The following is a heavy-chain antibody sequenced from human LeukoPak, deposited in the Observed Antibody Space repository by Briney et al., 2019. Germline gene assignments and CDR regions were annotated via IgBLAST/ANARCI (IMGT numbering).Heavy chain of an antibody. Sequence: PGGSLRLSCAASGFTFSNYWMSWVRQTPGKGLEWVANIKEDGSEKYYVDSVKGRFTISRDNAKNSLYLQMNNLGAEDTAFYYCTSYNNANEDWGQGTLVTVSS. CDR2: IKEDGSEK. D-gene: IGHD1-1*01. V-gene: IGHV3-7*03. J-gene: IGHJ4*02. CDR3: TSYNNANED. CDR1: GFTFSNYW.